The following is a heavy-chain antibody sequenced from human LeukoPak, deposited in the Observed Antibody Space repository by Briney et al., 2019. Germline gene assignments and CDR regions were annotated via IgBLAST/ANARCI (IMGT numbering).Heavy chain of an antibody. V-gene: IGHV4-61*02. Sequence: ASETLSLTCTVSGGSISSGSYYWSWTRQPAGKGLEWIGRIYTSGSTNYNPSLKSRVTISVDTSKNQFSLKLSSVTAADTAVYYCARDNYYDSSGYYYEYFQHWGQGTLVTVSS. CDR1: GGSISSGSYY. CDR2: IYTSGST. D-gene: IGHD3-22*01. CDR3: ARDNYYDSSGYYYEYFQH. J-gene: IGHJ1*01.